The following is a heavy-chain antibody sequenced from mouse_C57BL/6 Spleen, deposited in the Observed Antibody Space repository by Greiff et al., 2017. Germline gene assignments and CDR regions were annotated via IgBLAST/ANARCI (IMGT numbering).Heavy chain of an antibody. CDR2: INPSNGGT. CDR1: GYTFTSYW. CDR3: AREEYDYDAEYAY. J-gene: IGHJ3*01. Sequence: VQLQQPGPELVKPGASVKLSCKASGYTFTSYWMHWVKQRPGQGLEWIGNINPSNGGTNYNEKFKSKATLTVDKSSSTAYMQRSSLTSEDAAVYYCAREEYDYDAEYAYWGQGTLVTVSA. D-gene: IGHD2-4*01. V-gene: IGHV1-53*01.